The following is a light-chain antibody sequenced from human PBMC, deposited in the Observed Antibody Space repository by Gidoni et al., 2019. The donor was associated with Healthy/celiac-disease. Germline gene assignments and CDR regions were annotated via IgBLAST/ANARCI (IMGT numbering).Light chain of an antibody. V-gene: IGLV2-14*01. Sequence: QSALTQPVSVSGSPGQSITISCTGTSSDVGGYNYVSWYQQHPGKAPKLMIYEVSNRPSGVSNRFSGSKSGNTASLTISGLQAEDEADYYCSSYTSSSTSLHVVFGGGTKLTVL. CDR3: SSYTSSSTSLHVV. CDR2: EVS. CDR1: SSDVGGYNY. J-gene: IGLJ2*01.